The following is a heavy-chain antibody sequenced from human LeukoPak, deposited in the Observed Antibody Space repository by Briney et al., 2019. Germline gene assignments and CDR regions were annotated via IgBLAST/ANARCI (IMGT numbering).Heavy chain of an antibody. CDR3: ARGPSRRGARSPTNWFDP. CDR2: MNPNSGNT. Sequence: ASVKVSCKASGYTFTSYDINWVRQATGQGLEWMGWMNPNSGNTGYAQKFQGRVTMTRNTSISTAYMELSSLRSKDTAVYYCARGPSRRGARSPTNWFDPWGQGTLVTVSS. V-gene: IGHV1-8*01. CDR1: GYTFTSYD. J-gene: IGHJ5*02. D-gene: IGHD3-10*01.